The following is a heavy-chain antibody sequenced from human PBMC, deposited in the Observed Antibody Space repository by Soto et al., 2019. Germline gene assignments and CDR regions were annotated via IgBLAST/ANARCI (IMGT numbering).Heavy chain of an antibody. D-gene: IGHD3-10*01. CDR1: GFTFSSYD. CDR3: VRDPAGHGMDV. V-gene: IGHV3-13*01. J-gene: IGHJ6*02. Sequence: EVQLVQSGGGLVQPGRSLRLSCAASGFTFSSYDMQWVRHVTGKGLEWVSSIGRGGDTYYSGSVKGRFTISRENAKNSLYLQMSSLKAGETAFYYCVRDPAGHGMDVWGQGTTVTVSS. CDR2: IGRGGDT.